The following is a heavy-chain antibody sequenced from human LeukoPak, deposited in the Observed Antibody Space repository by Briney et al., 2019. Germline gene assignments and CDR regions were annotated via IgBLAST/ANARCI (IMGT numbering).Heavy chain of an antibody. Sequence: GSSVKVSCKASGGTFSSYAISWVRRAPGQGLEWMGGIIPIFGTANYAQKFQGRVTITADKSTSTAYMELSSLRSEDTAVYYCATGLWFGKYLDVWGKGTTVTISS. CDR2: IIPIFGTA. J-gene: IGHJ6*04. D-gene: IGHD3-10*01. CDR1: GGTFSSYA. CDR3: ATGLWFGKYLDV. V-gene: IGHV1-69*06.